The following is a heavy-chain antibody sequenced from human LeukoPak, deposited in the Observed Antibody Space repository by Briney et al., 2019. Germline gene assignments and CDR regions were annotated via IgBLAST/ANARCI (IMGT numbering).Heavy chain of an antibody. Sequence: GGSLRLSCAASGFTFDDYAMHWVRQAPGKGLEWVSGISWNSGSIGYADSVKGRFTISRDNAKNSLYLQMSSLRAEDTALYHCARSMRYCSSTSCRTSLAFDIWGQGTMVTVSS. D-gene: IGHD2-2*01. J-gene: IGHJ3*02. CDR1: GFTFDDYA. CDR2: ISWNSGSI. V-gene: IGHV3-9*01. CDR3: ARSMRYCSSTSCRTSLAFDI.